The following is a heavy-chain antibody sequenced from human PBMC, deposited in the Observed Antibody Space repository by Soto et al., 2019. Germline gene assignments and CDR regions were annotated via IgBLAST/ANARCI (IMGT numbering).Heavy chain of an antibody. CDR3: ARFLATVVTPVKAFDI. J-gene: IGHJ3*02. Sequence: SETLSLPCTVSGGSISNYYWSWIRQPPGKGLEWIGYIYYSGNTNYNPSLRSRVTISVDISKNQFSLKLTSVTAADTAVYYCARFLATVVTPVKAFDIWGQGTMVTVSS. V-gene: IGHV4-59*12. CDR1: GGSISNYY. CDR2: IYYSGNT. D-gene: IGHD4-17*01.